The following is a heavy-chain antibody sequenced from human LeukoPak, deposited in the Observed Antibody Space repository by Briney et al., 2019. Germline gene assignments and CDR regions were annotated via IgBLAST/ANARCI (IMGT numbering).Heavy chain of an antibody. CDR3: ARASYYYDTSGLGAFDV. CDR1: GFIFGDYG. J-gene: IGHJ3*01. V-gene: IGHV3-9*01. Sequence: PGRSLRLSCAASGFIFGDYGMYWVRQAPGKGLEWGSGINWNSDRIGYADSVKGRFTISRDNAKNSLYMQMNSVRAEDTALYYCARASYYYDTSGLGAFDVWGQGTTVIVSS. CDR2: INWNSDRI. D-gene: IGHD3-22*01.